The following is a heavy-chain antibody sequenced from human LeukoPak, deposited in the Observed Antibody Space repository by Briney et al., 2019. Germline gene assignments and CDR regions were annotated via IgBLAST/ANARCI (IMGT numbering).Heavy chain of an antibody. J-gene: IGHJ4*02. V-gene: IGHV3-7*01. CDR3: TKGGHLDD. CDR1: GFPFSSYW. D-gene: IGHD3-16*01. Sequence: PGGSLRLSCGASGFPFSSYWMSWVRQAPGKGLEWVANINEDGSGKYYVDSVKGRFTVSRDNAKNSVYLQMNSPRAEDTAVYYCTKGGHLDDWGQGTLVTVSS. CDR2: INEDGSGK.